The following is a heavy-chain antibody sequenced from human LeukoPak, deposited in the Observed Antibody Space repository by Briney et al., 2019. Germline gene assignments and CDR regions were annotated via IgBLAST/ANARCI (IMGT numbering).Heavy chain of an antibody. V-gene: IGHV3-30*01. CDR3: ARYLSNSRIRQPGIGP. J-gene: IGHJ5*02. CDR1: GFTFSSYA. Sequence: GGSLRLSCAASGFTFSSYAMHWVRQAPGKGLEWVAVISYDGSNKYYADSVKGRFTISRDNSKNTLYLQMNSLRSDDTAMYYCARYLSNSRIRQPGIGPWGQGTLVTVSS. D-gene: IGHD3-10*01. CDR2: ISYDGSNK.